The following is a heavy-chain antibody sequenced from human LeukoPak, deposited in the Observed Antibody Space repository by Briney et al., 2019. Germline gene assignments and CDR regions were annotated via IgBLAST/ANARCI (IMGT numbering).Heavy chain of an antibody. V-gene: IGHV1-18*04. Sequence: ALVKVSCKASGYIFTNYGITWVRQAPGQGLEWMGWISVHNGKTNFAQKFRGRVTMTTDTSTNTAYMEVRSLTSDDTAVYYCARELTSSSDWGQGTLVTVSS. D-gene: IGHD2-2*01. CDR2: ISVHNGKT. CDR1: GYIFTNYG. J-gene: IGHJ4*02. CDR3: ARELTSSSD.